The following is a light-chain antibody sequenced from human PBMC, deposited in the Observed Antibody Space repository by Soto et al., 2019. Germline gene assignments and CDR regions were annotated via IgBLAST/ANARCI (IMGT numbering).Light chain of an antibody. CDR3: QQDISRPLT. J-gene: IGKJ4*01. V-gene: IGKV3-11*01. Sequence: PGERATLSCRASQSVTNSLAWYRQKPGQAPRLLVYDASNRATGIPTRFSGSGSGTDFTLTISSLEPEDFAVYYCQQDISRPLTFGAGTKVDIK. CDR1: QSVTNS. CDR2: DAS.